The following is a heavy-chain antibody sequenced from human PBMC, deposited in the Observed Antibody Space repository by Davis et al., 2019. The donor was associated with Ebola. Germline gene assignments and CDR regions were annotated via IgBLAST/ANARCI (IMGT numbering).Heavy chain of an antibody. V-gene: IGHV3-66*01. D-gene: IGHD4-17*01. J-gene: IGHJ3*02. CDR2: IYSGGST. CDR3: ARGLHGDYVITHAFDI. Sequence: PGGSLRLSCAASGFTVSSNYMSWVRQAPGKGLEWVSVIYSGGSTYYADSVKGRFTISRDNSKNTLYLQMNSLRAEDTAVYYCARGLHGDYVITHAFDIWGQGTMVTVSS. CDR1: GFTVSSNY.